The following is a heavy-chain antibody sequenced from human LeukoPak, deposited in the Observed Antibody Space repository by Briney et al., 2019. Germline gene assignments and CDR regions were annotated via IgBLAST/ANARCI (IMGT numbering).Heavy chain of an antibody. CDR2: INPSGGST. J-gene: IGHJ4*02. D-gene: IGHD6-19*01. CDR3: ARNREWLVLNFDY. Sequence: ASVKVSCKASGYTFTSYYMHWVRQAPGQGLEWMGIINPSGGSTNYAQKFQGWVTMTRDTSISTAYMELSRLRSDDTAVYYCARNREWLVLNFDYWGQGTLVTVSS. V-gene: IGHV1-2*04. CDR1: GYTFTSYY.